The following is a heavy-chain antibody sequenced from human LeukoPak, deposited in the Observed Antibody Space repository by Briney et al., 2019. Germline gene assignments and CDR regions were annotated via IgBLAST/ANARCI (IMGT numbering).Heavy chain of an antibody. J-gene: IGHJ4*02. D-gene: IGHD5-18*01. CDR3: ATVDTAMASFDY. Sequence: ASVKVSCKASGYTFTSYGLSWVRQAPGQGLEWMGWISAYNGNTNYAQKLQGRVTMTTDTSTSTAYMELRSLRSDDTAVYYCATVDTAMASFDYWGQGTLVTVSS. CDR2: ISAYNGNT. V-gene: IGHV1-18*01. CDR1: GYTFTSYG.